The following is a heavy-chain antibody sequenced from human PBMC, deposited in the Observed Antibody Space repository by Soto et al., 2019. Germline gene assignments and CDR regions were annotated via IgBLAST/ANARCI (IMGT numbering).Heavy chain of an antibody. J-gene: IGHJ4*02. V-gene: IGHV3-43*01. CDR1: GFTFDDYT. Sequence: GGSLRLSCAASGFTFDDYTMHWVRQAPGKGLEWVSLISWDGGSTYYADSVKGRFTISRDNSKNSLYLQMNSLRTEDTALYYCAKERRPDGQWLIFDYWGQGTLVTVSS. CDR3: AKERRPDGQWLIFDY. D-gene: IGHD6-19*01. CDR2: ISWDGGST.